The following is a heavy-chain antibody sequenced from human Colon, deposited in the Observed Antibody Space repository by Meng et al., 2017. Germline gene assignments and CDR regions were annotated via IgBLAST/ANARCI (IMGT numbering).Heavy chain of an antibody. CDR3: ARESADGGSFDL. J-gene: IGHJ4*02. V-gene: IGHV1-2*06. CDR1: GYTLY. D-gene: IGHD2-15*01. CDR2: INPRTGDT. Sequence: QVQLVQSGAEVKKPGASVTVSCKASGYTLYIHWVRLRPGEGLEWMGRINPRTGDTKSAQSFQGRVTMTRDTSTTTLSMDLRSLTTDDSAIYFCARESADGGSFDLWGQGTLVTVSS.